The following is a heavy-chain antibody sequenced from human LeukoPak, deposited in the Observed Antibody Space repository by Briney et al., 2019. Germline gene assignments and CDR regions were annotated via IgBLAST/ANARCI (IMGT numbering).Heavy chain of an antibody. J-gene: IGHJ4*02. V-gene: IGHV1-8*01. D-gene: IGHD6-6*01. CDR2: MNPNSGNT. CDR3: ARRSLVVRNFDY. CDR1: GYTFTGYD. Sequence: GASVKVSCKASGYTFTGYDINWVRQATGQGLEWMGWMNPNSGNTGYAQKFQGRVTITRNTSISTAYMELSSLRSEDTAVYYCARRSLVVRNFDYWGQGTLVTVSS.